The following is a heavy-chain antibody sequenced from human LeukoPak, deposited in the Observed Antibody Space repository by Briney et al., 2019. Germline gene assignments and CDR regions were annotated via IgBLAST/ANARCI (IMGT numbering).Heavy chain of an antibody. CDR1: GYPFCSYV. CDR3: AKDRAQQLLLDF. V-gene: IGHV3-23*01. J-gene: IGHJ4*02. Sequence: GGSLSLSCAPSGYPFCSYVMSWVPRSPGKGVEGVSGIFGWGSSTYSADSVKCRFTISRDNSKTTPLLQINSRRAEDTAVYYCAKDRAQQLLLDFWGQGTLVSVS. D-gene: IGHD6-13*01. CDR2: IFGWGSST.